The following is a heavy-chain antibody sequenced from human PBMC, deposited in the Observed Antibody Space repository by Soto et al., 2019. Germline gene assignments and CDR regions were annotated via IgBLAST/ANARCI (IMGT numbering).Heavy chain of an antibody. D-gene: IGHD2-2*01. V-gene: IGHV3-9*01. CDR2: ISWNSGSI. Sequence: EVQLVESGGGLVQPGRSLRLSCAASGFTFDDYAMHWVRQAPGKGLEWVSGISWNSGSIGYADSVKGRFTISRDNAKNSLYLQMNSLRAEDTALYYCAKDLSAVYCSSTSCYNRDYWCQGTLVTVSS. CDR1: GFTFDDYA. J-gene: IGHJ4*02. CDR3: AKDLSAVYCSSTSCYNRDY.